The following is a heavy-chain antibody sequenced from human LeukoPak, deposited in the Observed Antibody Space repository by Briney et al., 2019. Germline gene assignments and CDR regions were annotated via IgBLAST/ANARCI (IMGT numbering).Heavy chain of an antibody. CDR2: ISYDGSNE. J-gene: IGHJ4*02. V-gene: IGHV3-30*03. D-gene: IGHD6-13*01. CDR1: CFTFSIYG. Sequence: PGRSLRLSFAASCFTFSIYGMQWVRQAPGKGLEWVAVISYDGSNEYYADSVKGRFTASRDKSKNTRYLQMHSMRAGDTAASSRIKGGQEMVRYSFDYWGQGTLVSVSS. CDR3: IKGGQEMVRYSFDY.